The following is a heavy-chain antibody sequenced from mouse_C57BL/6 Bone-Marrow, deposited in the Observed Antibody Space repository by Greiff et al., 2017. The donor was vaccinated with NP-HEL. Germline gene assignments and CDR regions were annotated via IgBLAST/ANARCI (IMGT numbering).Heavy chain of an antibody. D-gene: IGHD2-5*01. Sequence: QVQLKQSGPGLVAPSQSLSITCTVSGFSLTSYGVHWVRQPPGKGLEWLVVIWSDGSTTYNSALKSRLSISKDNSKSQVFLKMNSLQTDDTAMYYCAREGAYYSNYEGYFDVWGTGTTVTVSS. CDR1: GFSLTSYG. CDR3: AREGAYYSNYEGYFDV. J-gene: IGHJ1*03. V-gene: IGHV2-6*03. CDR2: IWSDGST.